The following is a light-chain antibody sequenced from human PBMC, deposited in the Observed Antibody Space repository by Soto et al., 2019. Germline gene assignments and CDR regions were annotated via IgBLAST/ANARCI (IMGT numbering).Light chain of an antibody. J-gene: IGKJ5*01. V-gene: IGKV3-11*01. Sequence: EIVLTQSPATLSLSPGERATLSCRASQSVSSYLAWYQQQPGQAPRLLIYDASNRATGIPARFSGSGSGTDFTLTISSLEPEDFAVYYCQQRSNWGFGQGTRLEIK. CDR1: QSVSSY. CDR2: DAS. CDR3: QQRSNWG.